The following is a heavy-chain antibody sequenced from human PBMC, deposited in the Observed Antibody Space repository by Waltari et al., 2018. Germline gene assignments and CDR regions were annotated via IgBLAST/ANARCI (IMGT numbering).Heavy chain of an antibody. CDR3: ATGGWGFYLDN. V-gene: IGHV3-21*01. J-gene: IGHJ4*02. D-gene: IGHD7-27*01. CDR1: GFTFSSYS. CDR2: ISSTGTYT. Sequence: EVQLVESGGGLVKPGGSLRLSCAASGFTFSSYSMNWVRQAPGEGLEWISSISSTGTYTHYADSVKGRFTISRDNAKNSLYLQMNSLRADDTGVYWCATGGWGFYLDNWGQGTLVTFSS.